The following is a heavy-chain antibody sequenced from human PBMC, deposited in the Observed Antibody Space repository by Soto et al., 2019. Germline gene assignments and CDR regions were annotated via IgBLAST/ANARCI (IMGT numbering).Heavy chain of an antibody. J-gene: IGHJ6*02. CDR3: AKVRDCWSGYPYGMDV. CDR2: ISYDGSNK. D-gene: IGHD3-3*01. V-gene: IGHV3-30*18. Sequence: GGSLRLSCAASGFTFSSYGMHWVRQAPGKGLEWVAVISYDGSNKYYADSVKGRFTISRDNSKNTLYLQMNSLRAEDTGVYYCAKVRDCWSGYPYGMDVWGQGTTVTVSS. CDR1: GFTFSSYG.